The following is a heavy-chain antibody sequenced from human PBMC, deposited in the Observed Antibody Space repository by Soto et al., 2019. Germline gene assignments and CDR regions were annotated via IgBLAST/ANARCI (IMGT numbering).Heavy chain of an antibody. Sequence: SETLSLTCTVSGGSISSYYWSWIRQPPGKGLEWIGYIYYSGSTNYNPSLKSRVTISVDTSKNQFSLKLSSVTAADTAVYYCGSRCSGGSCHPADDALDIWGQGTMVTVS. J-gene: IGHJ3*02. CDR2: IYYSGST. CDR3: GSRCSGGSCHPADDALDI. V-gene: IGHV4-59*01. CDR1: GGSISSYY. D-gene: IGHD2-15*01.